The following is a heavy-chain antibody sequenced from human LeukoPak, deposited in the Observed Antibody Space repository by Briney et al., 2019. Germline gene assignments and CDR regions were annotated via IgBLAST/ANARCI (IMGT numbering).Heavy chain of an antibody. Sequence: PGGSLRLSCAASGFTFSSYWMHWVRQAPGKGLVWVSRINGDGSSTNYADSVRGRFTISRDNAKNTLYLQMNSLRAEDTAVYYCAREVTIVGAPTFDYWGQGTLVTVSS. CDR2: INGDGSST. V-gene: IGHV3-74*01. CDR3: AREVTIVGAPTFDY. CDR1: GFTFSSYW. D-gene: IGHD1-26*01. J-gene: IGHJ4*02.